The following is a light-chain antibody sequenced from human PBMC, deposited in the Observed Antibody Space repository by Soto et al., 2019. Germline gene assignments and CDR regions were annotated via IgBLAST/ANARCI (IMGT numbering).Light chain of an antibody. CDR3: QQRSNWPPWT. V-gene: IGKV3-11*01. Sequence: EIAMTQSPATLSLSPGERAALSCLASQSVSSYLAWNQQKPGQAPRLLIYDASNRATGIPARFSGSGSGTDFTLTISSLEPEDFAVYYCQQRSNWPPWTFGQGTKVDI. J-gene: IGKJ1*01. CDR2: DAS. CDR1: QSVSSY.